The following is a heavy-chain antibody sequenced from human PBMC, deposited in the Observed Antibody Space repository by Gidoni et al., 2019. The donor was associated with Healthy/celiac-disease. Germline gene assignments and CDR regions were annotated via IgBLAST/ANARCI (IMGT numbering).Heavy chain of an antibody. CDR2: ISYDGSNK. J-gene: IGHJ4*02. CDR3: AKSSVATVTTTLGEDY. D-gene: IGHD4-17*01. Sequence: QVQLVESGGGVVQPGRSLRLSCAASGFTFSSYGMHWVRQAPGKGLEWVAVISYDGSNKYYADSVKGRFTISRDNSKNTLYLQMNSLRAEDTAVYYCAKSSVATVTTTLGEDYWGQGTLVTVSS. V-gene: IGHV3-30*18. CDR1: GFTFSSYG.